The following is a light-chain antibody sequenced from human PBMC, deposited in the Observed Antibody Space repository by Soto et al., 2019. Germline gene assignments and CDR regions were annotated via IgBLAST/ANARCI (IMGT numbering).Light chain of an antibody. CDR1: QSVRSSH. J-gene: IGKJ4*01. Sequence: KKSPGTVSLKKRERATLSCRVSQSVRSSHLAWYQQKPGQAPRLLIYGASSRATGIPDKFSGSGSGTDFTLTISRLEPEDFAVYHCQLYSFSPLTFGGVANV. CDR2: GAS. CDR3: QLYSFSPLT. V-gene: IGKV3-20*01.